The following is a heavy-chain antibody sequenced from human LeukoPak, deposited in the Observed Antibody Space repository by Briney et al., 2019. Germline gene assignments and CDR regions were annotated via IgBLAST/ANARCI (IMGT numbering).Heavy chain of an antibody. V-gene: IGHV3-30*18. CDR2: ISYDGSNK. CDR1: GFTFSSYG. CDR3: AKGLVGGSYLTHFDY. D-gene: IGHD1-26*01. Sequence: PGGSLRLSCAASGFTFSSYGMHWVRQAPGKGLEWVAVISYDGSNKYYADSVKGRFTISRDNSKNTLYLQMNSLRAEDTAVYYCAKGLVGGSYLTHFDYWGQGTLVTVSS. J-gene: IGHJ4*02.